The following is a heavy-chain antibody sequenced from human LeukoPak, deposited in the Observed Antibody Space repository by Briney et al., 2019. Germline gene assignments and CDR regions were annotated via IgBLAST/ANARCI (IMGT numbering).Heavy chain of an antibody. CDR1: GFTFSSYG. Sequence: HPGGSLRLSCAASGFTFSSYGMHWVRQAPGKGLEWVAVISYDGSNKYYADSVKGRFTISRDNSKNTLYLQMNSLRAEDTAVYYCAKDWEESTSFYDTGAFDIWGQGTMVTVSS. CDR2: ISYDGSNK. CDR3: AKDWEESTSFYDTGAFDI. J-gene: IGHJ3*02. V-gene: IGHV3-30*18. D-gene: IGHD2-2*01.